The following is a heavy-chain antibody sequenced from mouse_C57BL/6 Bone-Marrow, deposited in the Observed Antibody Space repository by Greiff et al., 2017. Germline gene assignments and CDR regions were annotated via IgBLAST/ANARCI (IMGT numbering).Heavy chain of an antibody. V-gene: IGHV5-4*01. J-gene: IGHJ3*01. Sequence: EVQGVESGGGLVKPGGSLKLSCAASGFTFSSYAMSWVRQTPEKRLEWVATISDGGSYTYYPDNVKGRFTISRDNAKNNLYLQMSHLKSEDTAMYYCARGEAWFAYWGQETLVTISA. CDR1: GFTFSSYA. CDR3: ARGEAWFAY. CDR2: ISDGGSYT.